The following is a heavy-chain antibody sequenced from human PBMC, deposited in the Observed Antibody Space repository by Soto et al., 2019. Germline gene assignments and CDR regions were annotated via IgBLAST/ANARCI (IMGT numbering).Heavy chain of an antibody. Sequence: PGGSLRLSCAASGFTFSNYAMSWVRPAPGKGLEWVSAINGRTGTTYYADSVKGRFTISRDNSKNTLFLQMNSLRAEDTAVYYCAKAYYGSGSYYTDAFDIWGQGTMVTVSS. CDR1: GFTFSNYA. J-gene: IGHJ3*02. CDR3: AKAYYGSGSYYTDAFDI. CDR2: INGRTGTT. V-gene: IGHV3-23*01. D-gene: IGHD3-10*01.